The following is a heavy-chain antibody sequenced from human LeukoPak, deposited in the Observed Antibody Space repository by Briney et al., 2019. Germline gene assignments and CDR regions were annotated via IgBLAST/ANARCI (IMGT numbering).Heavy chain of an antibody. V-gene: IGHV4-59*01. D-gene: IGHD6-13*01. CDR1: GGSISSYY. CDR3: ARGIAAYGFDY. Sequence: PSETLSLTCTVSGGSISSYYWSWIRQPPGKGLEWIGYIYYSGSTNYNPSLKSRVTISVDTSKNQFSLKLSSVTAADTAVYYCARGIAAYGFDYWGRGTLVTVSS. J-gene: IGHJ4*02. CDR2: IYYSGST.